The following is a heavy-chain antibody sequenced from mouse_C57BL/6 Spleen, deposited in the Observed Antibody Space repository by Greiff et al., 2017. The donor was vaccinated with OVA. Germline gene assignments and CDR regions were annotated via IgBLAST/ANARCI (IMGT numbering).Heavy chain of an antibody. V-gene: IGHV6-3*01. CDR3: TALRDYADFDY. D-gene: IGHD2-4*01. CDR2: IRLKSDNYAT. CDR1: GFTFSNYW. Sequence: EVQGVESGGGLVQPGGSMKLSCVASGFTFSNYWMNWVRQSPEKGLEWVAQIRLKSDNYATNYAESVKGRFTISRDDSKSSVYLQMNNLRAEDTGIYYCTALRDYADFDYWGQGTTLTVSS. J-gene: IGHJ2*01.